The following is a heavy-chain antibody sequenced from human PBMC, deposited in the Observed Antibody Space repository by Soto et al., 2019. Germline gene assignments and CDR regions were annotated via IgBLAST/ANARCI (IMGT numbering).Heavy chain of an antibody. J-gene: IGHJ3*02. CDR1: GFTFSSYS. CDR2: ISSSSSYI. CDR3: ASNSGYRDAFDI. V-gene: IGHV3-21*01. Sequence: GGSLRLSSAASGFTFSSYSMNGVRQTPGKGLEWVASISSSSSYIYYADSVKGRFTISRDNAKNSLYLQMNSLRAEDTAVYYCASNSGYRDAFDICGKGTMVTVSS. D-gene: IGHD5-12*01.